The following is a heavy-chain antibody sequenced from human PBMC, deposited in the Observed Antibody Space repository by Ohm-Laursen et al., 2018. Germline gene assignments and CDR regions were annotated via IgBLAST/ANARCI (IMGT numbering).Heavy chain of an antibody. Sequence: SLRLSCTASGFTFSSYGMHWVRQAPGKGLEWVAVISYDGSNKYYADSVKGRFTISRDNAKNSLYLQMNSLRAEDTALYYCAKAAYYYNSGGYYPFDYWGQGTLVTVSS. CDR1: GFTFSSYG. J-gene: IGHJ4*02. CDR3: AKAAYYYNSGGYYPFDY. D-gene: IGHD3-22*01. CDR2: ISYDGSNK. V-gene: IGHV3-30*18.